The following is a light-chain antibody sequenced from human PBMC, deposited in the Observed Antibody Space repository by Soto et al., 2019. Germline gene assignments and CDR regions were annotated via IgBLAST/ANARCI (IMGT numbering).Light chain of an antibody. CDR1: QSVSSSY. CDR3: QQYGSSPLLT. J-gene: IGKJ4*01. CDR2: GAS. Sequence: EIVLTQSPGTLSLSPGERATLSCRASQSVSSSYLAWYQQKPGQAPRLLIYGASSRATGIPDRFSGSVSGTDFTLNISRLEPEEFAVSYCQQYGSSPLLTFGGGTTVEIK. V-gene: IGKV3-20*01.